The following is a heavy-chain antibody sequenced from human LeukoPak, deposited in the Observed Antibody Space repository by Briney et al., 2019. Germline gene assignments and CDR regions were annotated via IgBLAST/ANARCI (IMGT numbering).Heavy chain of an antibody. D-gene: IGHD6-6*01. CDR3: ARDRRIIAARPSQGNWFDP. J-gene: IGHJ5*02. CDR1: GFNFSSYS. Sequence: NPGGSLRLSCAASGFNFSSYSMNWVRQAPGKGLEWVSSISSSSYIYYADSVKGRFTISRDNAKNSLYLQMNSLRAEDTAVYYCARDRRIIAARPSQGNWFDPWGQGTLVTVSS. V-gene: IGHV3-21*01. CDR2: ISSSSYI.